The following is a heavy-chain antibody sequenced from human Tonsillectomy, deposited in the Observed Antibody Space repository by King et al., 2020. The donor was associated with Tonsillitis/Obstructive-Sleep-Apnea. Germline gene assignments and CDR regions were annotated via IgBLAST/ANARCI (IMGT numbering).Heavy chain of an antibody. Sequence: VQLQESGPGLVKPSETLSLTCTVSGGSISSYYWSWLRQPPGKGLEWIGYIYYSGSTNYNPSLKSRVTISVDTSKNQFSLKLSSVTAADTAVYYCARGEQPPFDYWGQGTLVTVSS. J-gene: IGHJ4*02. V-gene: IGHV4-59*08. CDR3: ARGEQPPFDY. CDR2: IYYSGST. CDR1: GGSISSYY. D-gene: IGHD1-26*01.